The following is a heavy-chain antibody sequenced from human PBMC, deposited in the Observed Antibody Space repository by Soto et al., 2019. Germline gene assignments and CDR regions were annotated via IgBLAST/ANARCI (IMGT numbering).Heavy chain of an antibody. V-gene: IGHV4-30-2*01. CDR3: ARGMTTVTTFDY. J-gene: IGHJ4*02. D-gene: IGHD4-17*01. Sequence: TSETLSLTCAGSGGSISSGGYSWSWIRQPPGKGLEWIGYIYHSGSTYYNPSLKSRVTISVDRSKNQVSLKLSSVTAADTAVYYCARGMTTVTTFDYWGQGTLVTVS. CDR2: IYHSGST. CDR1: GGSISSGGYS.